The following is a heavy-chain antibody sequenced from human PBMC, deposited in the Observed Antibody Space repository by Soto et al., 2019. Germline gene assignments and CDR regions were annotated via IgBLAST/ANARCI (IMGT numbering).Heavy chain of an antibody. CDR3: ARVNIRPDFWSGSVEKNWLAP. Sequence: GASVKVSCKASGYTFTSYGISWVRQAPGQGLEWMGWISAYNGNTNYAQKLQGRVTMTTDTSTSTAYMELRSLRSDDTAVYYCARVNIRPDFWSGSVEKNWLAPCGQGTLVTVSS. V-gene: IGHV1-18*01. D-gene: IGHD3-3*01. CDR2: ISAYNGNT. J-gene: IGHJ5*02. CDR1: GYTFTSYG.